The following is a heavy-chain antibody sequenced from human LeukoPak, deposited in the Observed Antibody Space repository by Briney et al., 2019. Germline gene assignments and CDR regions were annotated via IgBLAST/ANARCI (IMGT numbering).Heavy chain of an antibody. CDR1: GFTFSSFA. J-gene: IGHJ3*02. D-gene: IGHD7-27*01. Sequence: GGSLRLSCAASGFTFSSFAMSWVRQAPGKGLEWVSAISGSGGSTYYADSVKGRFTISRDNSKNTLYLQMNSLRAEDTAVYYCARGTGDSEAFDIWGQGTMVTVSS. CDR2: ISGSGGST. V-gene: IGHV3-23*01. CDR3: ARGTGDSEAFDI.